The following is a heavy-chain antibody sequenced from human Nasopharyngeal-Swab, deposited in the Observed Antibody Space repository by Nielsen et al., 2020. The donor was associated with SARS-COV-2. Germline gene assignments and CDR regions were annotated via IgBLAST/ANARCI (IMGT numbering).Heavy chain of an antibody. CDR3: ARDRLFYKGSGSSSPV. CDR2: ISSSGSTI. CDR1: GFTFSSYE. J-gene: IGHJ4*02. Sequence: SCAASGFTFSSYEMNWVRQAPGKGLEWVSYISSSGSTIYYADSVKGRFTISRDKAKNSLYLQMNSPRAEDTAVYYCARDRLFYKGSGSSSPVWGQGTLVTVSS. V-gene: IGHV3-48*03. D-gene: IGHD3-10*01.